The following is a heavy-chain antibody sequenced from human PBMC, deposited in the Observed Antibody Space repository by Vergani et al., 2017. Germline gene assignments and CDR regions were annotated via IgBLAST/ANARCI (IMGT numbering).Heavy chain of an antibody. D-gene: IGHD1-1*01. CDR2: IYPADSDT. V-gene: IGHV5-51*01. Sequence: EVELVQSGPEMRKPGESLKISCKGSEYSFGNYWIGWVRQMPGEGLEWMGIIYPADSDTRYSPSFQGQVTISADKSISTAFLQWDSLKASDTALYYCARHTTYTDFWGQGTLVTVSS. CDR1: EYSFGNYW. J-gene: IGHJ4*02. CDR3: ARHTTYTDF.